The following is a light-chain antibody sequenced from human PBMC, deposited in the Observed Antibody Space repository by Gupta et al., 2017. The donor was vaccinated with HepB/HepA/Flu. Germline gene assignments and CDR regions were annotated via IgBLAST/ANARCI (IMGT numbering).Light chain of an antibody. CDR3: QQYNSWPLT. Sequence: EIVMTQSPATLSVSPGERATLSCRASQRVSSSLAWYQQRPGQAPRLLIFGASTRATDIPARFSGSGSGTEFTLTISSLQSEDFAVYYCQQYNSWPLTFGQGTKLEIK. J-gene: IGKJ2*01. V-gene: IGKV3-15*01. CDR1: QRVSSS. CDR2: GAS.